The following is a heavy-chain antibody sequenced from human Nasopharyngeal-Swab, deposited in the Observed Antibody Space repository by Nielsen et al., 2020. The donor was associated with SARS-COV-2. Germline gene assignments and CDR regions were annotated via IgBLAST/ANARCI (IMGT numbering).Heavy chain of an antibody. CDR2: IYYSGST. D-gene: IGHD3-9*01. CDR3: ARTYYDILTGYLKFDP. V-gene: IGHV4-39*01. Sequence: SETLSLTCTVSGGSISSSSYYWGWIRQPPGKGLEWIGSIYYSGSTYYNPSLKSRVTISVDTSKNRFSLKLSSVTAADTAVYYCARTYYDILTGYLKFDPWGQGTLVTVSS. J-gene: IGHJ5*02. CDR1: GGSISSSSYY.